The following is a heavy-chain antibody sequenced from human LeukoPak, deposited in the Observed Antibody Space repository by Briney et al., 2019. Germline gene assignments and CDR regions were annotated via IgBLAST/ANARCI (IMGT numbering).Heavy chain of an antibody. CDR1: GGSFSNYA. V-gene: IGHV1-69*04. CDR2: ITPIVDIA. D-gene: IGHD4/OR15-4a*01. CDR3: ARFPNYSTGGASRYYYGMDV. J-gene: IGHJ6*02. Sequence: ASVKVSCKASGGSFSNYAFSWVRQAPGQGLEWMGRITPIVDIATYIQKFQGRVTITANKFTSTAYMELSSLTSEDTAVYYCARFPNYSTGGASRYYYGMDVWGQGTTVTVSS.